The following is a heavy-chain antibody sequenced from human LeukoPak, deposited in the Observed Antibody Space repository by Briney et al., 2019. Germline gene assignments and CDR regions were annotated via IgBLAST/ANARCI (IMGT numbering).Heavy chain of an antibody. V-gene: IGHV4-34*01. CDR3: ARGSLDLEYSGSEEELRFDY. D-gene: IGHD6-6*01. Sequence: SETLSLTCAVYGGSFSGYYWSWIRQPPGKGLEWIGEINHSGSTNYNPSLKSRVTISVDTSKNQFSLKLSSVTAADTAVYYCARGSLDLEYSGSEEELRFDYWGQGTLVTVSS. J-gene: IGHJ4*02. CDR2: INHSGST. CDR1: GGSFSGYY.